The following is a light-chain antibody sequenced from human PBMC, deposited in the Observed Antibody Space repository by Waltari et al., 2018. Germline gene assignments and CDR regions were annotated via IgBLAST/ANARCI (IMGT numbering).Light chain of an antibody. V-gene: IGKV4-1*01. CDR2: WAS. CDR1: QSLLYNSNNKNY. Sequence: EIVMTQSPATLPVSLCETATTNCKANQSLLYNSNNKNYLAWYQQKPGQPLKLFFYWASSRESGVPDRFSGSGSGTDFTLTIGSLQAEDVAVYYCQQYYTAPYTFGQGTKLEIK. CDR3: QQYYTAPYT. J-gene: IGKJ2*01.